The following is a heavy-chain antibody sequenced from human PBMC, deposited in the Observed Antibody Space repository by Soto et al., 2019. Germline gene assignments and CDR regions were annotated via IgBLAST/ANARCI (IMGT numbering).Heavy chain of an antibody. J-gene: IGHJ4*02. V-gene: IGHV3-30*02. CDR1: GFTFSRYG. CDR3: ARDNCTGGSCYYFDY. Sequence: PGGSLRLSCAASGFTFSRYGMHWVRQAPGKGLEWVALIRYNGDNKYSADSVKGRFTISRDNSKNTLYLQMNSLRAEDTAVYYCARDNCTGGSCYYFDYWGQGTLVTVSS. D-gene: IGHD2-15*01. CDR2: IRYNGDNK.